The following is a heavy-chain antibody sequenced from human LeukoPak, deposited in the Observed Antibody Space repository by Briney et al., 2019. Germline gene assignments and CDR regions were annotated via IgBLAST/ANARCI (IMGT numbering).Heavy chain of an antibody. CDR3: ARIPTLPPALYYFYGMDV. J-gene: IGHJ6*02. V-gene: IGHV4-59*01. CDR1: GGSISRYY. CDR2: IYYSGST. Sequence: SETLSLTCTVSGGSISRYYWSWIRQPPGKGLEWIGYIYYSGSTNYNPSLESRVTMSVDTSKNQFSLKLRSVTAADTAVYYCARIPTLPPALYYFYGMDVWGQGTTVTVSS.